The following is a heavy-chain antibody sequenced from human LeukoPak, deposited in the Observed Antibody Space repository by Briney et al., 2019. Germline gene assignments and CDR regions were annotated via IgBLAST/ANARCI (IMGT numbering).Heavy chain of an antibody. J-gene: IGHJ6*02. V-gene: IGHV4-4*07. CDR3: ARLPDYGANYYYYGMDV. CDR1: GASISSYY. CDR2: LYISGST. Sequence: KSSETLSLTCTVSGASISSYYYNWIRQTAGRGLEWVGRLYISGSTDYNPSLKSRVTISVDTSNNQFSLNLNSVTAADTAVYYCARLPDYGANYYYYGMDVWGQGTTVTVSS. D-gene: IGHD4-17*01.